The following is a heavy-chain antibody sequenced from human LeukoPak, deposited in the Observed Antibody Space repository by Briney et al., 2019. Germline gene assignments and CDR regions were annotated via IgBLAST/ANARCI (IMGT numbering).Heavy chain of an antibody. D-gene: IGHD3-3*01. J-gene: IGHJ4*02. V-gene: IGHV1-69*06. Sequence: SVKVSCKASGGTFSSYAISWVRQAPGQGLEWMGGIIPIFGTANYAQKFQGRVTITADKSTSTAYMELSSLRSEDTAVYYCASERGYDFWSGYPRPLDYWGQGTLVTVSS. CDR2: IIPIFGTA. CDR1: GGTFSSYA. CDR3: ASERGYDFWSGYPRPLDY.